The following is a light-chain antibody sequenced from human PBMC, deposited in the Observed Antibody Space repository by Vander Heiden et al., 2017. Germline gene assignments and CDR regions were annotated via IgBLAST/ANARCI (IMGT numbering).Light chain of an antibody. V-gene: IGLV2-18*02. CDR3: SSYTSSITVV. Sequence: QSALTQPPFVSGSPGQSVTISCTGTSSDVGSHNRVSWYQQPPGTAPKLMIYEVNKRPSGVPDRFSGSKSGNTASLTISGLQADDEADYYCSSYTSSITVVFGGGTKLTVL. CDR2: EVN. CDR1: SSDVGSHNR. J-gene: IGLJ2*01.